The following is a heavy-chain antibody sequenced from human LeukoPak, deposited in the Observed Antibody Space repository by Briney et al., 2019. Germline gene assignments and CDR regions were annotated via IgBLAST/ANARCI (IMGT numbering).Heavy chain of an antibody. CDR1: GFTFSTYG. CDR2: ISYDGSNK. D-gene: IGHD6-13*01. J-gene: IGHJ4*02. Sequence: GGSLRLSCAASGFTFSTYGMHWVRQAPGKGLEWVAVISYDGSNKYYADSVKGRFTISRDNAKNSLYLQVNSLRAEDTAVYYCARDLSYSSSWSYYFDYWGQGTLVTVSS. CDR3: ARDLSYSSSWSYYFDY. V-gene: IGHV3-30*03.